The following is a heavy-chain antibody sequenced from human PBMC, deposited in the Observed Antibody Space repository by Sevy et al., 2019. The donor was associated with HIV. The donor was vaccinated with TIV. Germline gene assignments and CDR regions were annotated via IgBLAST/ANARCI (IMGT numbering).Heavy chain of an antibody. CDR3: TTDPVGSPRGYYYYMDV. V-gene: IGHV3-15*01. CDR1: GFTFSNAW. J-gene: IGHJ6*03. Sequence: GGSLRLSCAASGFTFSNAWMSWVRQAPGKGLEWVGRIKSKTDGGTTDYAAPVKGRFTISRDDSKNTLYLQMNSLKTEDTAVYYCTTDPVGSPRGYYYYMDVWGKGTTVTVSS. D-gene: IGHD2-15*01. CDR2: IKSKTDGGTT.